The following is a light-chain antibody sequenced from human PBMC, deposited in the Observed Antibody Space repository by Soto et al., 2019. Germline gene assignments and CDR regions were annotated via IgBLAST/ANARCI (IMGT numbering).Light chain of an antibody. CDR2: SAS. V-gene: IGKV3-15*01. J-gene: IGKJ2*01. CDR3: QQYNNWPRYT. Sequence: EIELTQSPGTLSVSPGERATLSCRATHSVSGSLAWYQQKPGRPPRLLIHSASTRATGIPARFSGSASGTDFTLTISSLQSEDFAVYYCQQYNNWPRYTFGQGTRLEIK. CDR1: HSVSGS.